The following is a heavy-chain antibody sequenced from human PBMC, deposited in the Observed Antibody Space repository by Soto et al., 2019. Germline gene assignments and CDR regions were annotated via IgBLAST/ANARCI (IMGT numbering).Heavy chain of an antibody. D-gene: IGHD6-13*01. V-gene: IGHV1-18*01. CDR2: ISAYNGNT. CDR1: GYTFTSYG. Sequence: QVQLVQSGAEVKKPGASVKVSCKASGYTFTSYGISWVRQAPGQGLERMGWISAYNGNTNYAQKLQGRVTMTTDTSTSTAYMELRSLRSDDTVVYYCASTIAAAGADYYYGMDVWGQGTTVTVSS. J-gene: IGHJ6*02. CDR3: ASTIAAAGADYYYGMDV.